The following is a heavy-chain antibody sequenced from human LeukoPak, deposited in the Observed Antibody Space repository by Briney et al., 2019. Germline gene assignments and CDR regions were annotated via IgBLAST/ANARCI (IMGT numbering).Heavy chain of an antibody. V-gene: IGHV3-11*04. CDR2: ISSSGSTI. D-gene: IGHD2-2*01. Sequence: GESLRLSCAASGFTFSDYYMSWIRQAPGKGLEWVSYISSSGSTIYYADSVKGRFTISRDNAKNSLYLQMNSLRAEDTAVYYCARDLNCSSTSCYPGYDAFDIWGQGTMVTVSS. J-gene: IGHJ3*02. CDR3: ARDLNCSSTSCYPGYDAFDI. CDR1: GFTFSDYY.